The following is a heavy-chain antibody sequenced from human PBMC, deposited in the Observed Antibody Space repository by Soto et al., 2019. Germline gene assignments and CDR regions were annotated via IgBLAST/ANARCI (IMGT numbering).Heavy chain of an antibody. J-gene: IGHJ5*02. Sequence: ASVKVSCKVSGYTLTELSMHWVRQAPGKGLEWMGGFDPEDGETIYAQKFQGRVTMNEDTSTDTAYMELSSLRSEDTAVYYCATEYYYGSGSRGWFDPWGQGTLVTVSS. CDR2: FDPEDGET. V-gene: IGHV1-24*01. CDR1: GYTLTELS. D-gene: IGHD3-10*01. CDR3: ATEYYYGSGSRGWFDP.